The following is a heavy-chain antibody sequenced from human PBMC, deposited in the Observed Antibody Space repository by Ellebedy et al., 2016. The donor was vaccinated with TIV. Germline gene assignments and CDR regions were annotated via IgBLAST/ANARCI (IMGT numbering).Heavy chain of an antibody. CDR1: GFTVSSNY. CDR2: IYSGGST. V-gene: IGHV3-53*01. D-gene: IGHD4-17*01. CDR3: ARDLGYPFDYGDYVGGWFDP. Sequence: GESLKISXAASGFTVSSNYMSWVRQAPGKGLEWVSVIYSGGSTYYADSVKGRFTISRDNSKNTLYLQMNSLRAEDTAVYYCARDLGYPFDYGDYVGGWFDPWGQGTLVTVSS. J-gene: IGHJ5*02.